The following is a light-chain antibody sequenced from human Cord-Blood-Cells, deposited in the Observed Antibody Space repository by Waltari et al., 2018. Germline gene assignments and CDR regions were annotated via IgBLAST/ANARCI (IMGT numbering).Light chain of an antibody. V-gene: IGKV1-9*01. CDR1: QSISSY. J-gene: IGKJ3*01. CDR2: AAS. CDR3: QQLNSYLFT. Sequence: DIQLTQSPSFRSASVGDRVTITCRASQSISSYLAWYQQKPGKAPKLLIYAASTVQSGVPSRFSGSGSGTEFTLTISSLQPEDFATYYCQQLNSYLFTFGPGTKVDIK.